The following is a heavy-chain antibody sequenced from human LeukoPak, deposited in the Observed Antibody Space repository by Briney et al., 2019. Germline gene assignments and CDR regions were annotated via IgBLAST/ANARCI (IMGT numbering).Heavy chain of an antibody. CDR2: IYYSGST. CDR1: GGSISRNY. CDR3: ARTTEDCSSTSCYQYWFDP. J-gene: IGHJ5*02. Sequence: PSETLSLTCTVSGGSISRNYWSWIRQTPGKGLEWIGYIYYSGSTNYNPSLKSRVTISVDTSKNQFSLKLNSVTAADTAVYYCARTTEDCSSTSCYQYWFDPWGQGTLVTVSS. D-gene: IGHD2-2*01. V-gene: IGHV4-59*01.